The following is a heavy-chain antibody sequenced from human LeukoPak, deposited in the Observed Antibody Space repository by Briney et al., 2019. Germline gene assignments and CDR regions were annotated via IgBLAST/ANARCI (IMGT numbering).Heavy chain of an antibody. V-gene: IGHV1-2*02. CDR3: ARGSAVGATTGIDY. J-gene: IGHJ4*02. D-gene: IGHD1-26*01. CDR1: GYTFTGFY. CDR2: INPSSGGT. Sequence: ASVKVSCKASGYTFTGFYMHWVRQAPGQGLEWMGWINPSSGGTNYAQKFQGRVTMTRDTSISTAYMELSRLRSDDTAVYYCARGSAVGATTGIDYWGQGTLVTVSS.